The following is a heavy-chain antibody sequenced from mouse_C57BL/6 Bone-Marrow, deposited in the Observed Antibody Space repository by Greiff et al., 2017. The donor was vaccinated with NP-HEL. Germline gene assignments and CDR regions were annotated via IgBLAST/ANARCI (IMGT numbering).Heavy chain of an antibody. V-gene: IGHV5-15*01. Sequence: EVKLQESGGGLVQPGGSLKLSCAASGFTFSDYGMAWVRQAPRKGPEWVAFISNLAYSIYYADTVTGRFTISRENAKNTLYLEMSSLRSEDTAMYYCARHSSGYEYFDVWGTGTTVTVSS. CDR1: GFTFSDYG. J-gene: IGHJ1*03. CDR3: ARHSSGYEYFDV. CDR2: ISNLAYSI. D-gene: IGHD3-2*02.